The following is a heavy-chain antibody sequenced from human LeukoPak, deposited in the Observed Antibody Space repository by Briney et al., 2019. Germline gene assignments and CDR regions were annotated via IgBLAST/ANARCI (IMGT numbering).Heavy chain of an antibody. D-gene: IGHD3-22*01. CDR3: ARSGHQYYYDSSGYFDY. CDR1: GYSFTRYW. V-gene: IGHV5-51*01. Sequence: GESLKISCKGSGYSFTRYWIGWVRPMPGKGLEWMGIIYPGDSDTRYSPSFQGQVTISADKSISTAYLQWSSLKASDTAMYYCARSGHQYYYDSSGYFDYWGQGTLVTVSS. J-gene: IGHJ4*02. CDR2: IYPGDSDT.